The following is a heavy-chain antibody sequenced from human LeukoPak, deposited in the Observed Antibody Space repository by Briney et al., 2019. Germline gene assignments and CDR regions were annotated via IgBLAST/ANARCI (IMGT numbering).Heavy chain of an antibody. J-gene: IGHJ4*02. CDR3: ARGPSKRI. CDR2: INHSGST. Sequence: SETLSLACAVYGGSFSGYYWSWIRQPPGKGLEWIGEINHSGSTNYNPSLKSRVTISVDTSKNQFSLKLSSVTAADTAVYYCARGPSKRIWGQGTLVTVSS. CDR1: GGSFSGYY. V-gene: IGHV4-34*01.